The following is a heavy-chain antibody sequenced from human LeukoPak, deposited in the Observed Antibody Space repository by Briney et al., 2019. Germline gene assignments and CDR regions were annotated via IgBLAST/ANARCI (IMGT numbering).Heavy chain of an antibody. Sequence: SETLSLTCTVSGGSVSSSNYYWGWIRQPPGKGLEWIGEINHSGSTNYNPSLKSRVTISVDTSKNQFSLKLSSVTAADTAVYYCARGQGSSSWDDYWGQGTLVTVSS. D-gene: IGHD6-13*01. CDR1: GGSVSSSNYY. V-gene: IGHV4-39*07. CDR3: ARGQGSSSWDDY. CDR2: INHSGST. J-gene: IGHJ4*02.